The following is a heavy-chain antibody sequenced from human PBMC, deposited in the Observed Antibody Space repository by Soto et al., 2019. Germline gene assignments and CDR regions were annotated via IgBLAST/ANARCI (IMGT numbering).Heavy chain of an antibody. V-gene: IGHV4-59*01. Sequence: QVQLQESGPGLVKPSETLSLTCTVSVGSISSYYWSWIRQPPGKGLEWIGYIYYSGSTNYNPSLKSRVTISVDTSKNQFSLKLSSVTAADTAVYYCARGSLFYDSSGYYSPTFDYWGQGTLVTVSS. D-gene: IGHD3-22*01. J-gene: IGHJ4*02. CDR3: ARGSLFYDSSGYYSPTFDY. CDR2: IYYSGST. CDR1: VGSISSYY.